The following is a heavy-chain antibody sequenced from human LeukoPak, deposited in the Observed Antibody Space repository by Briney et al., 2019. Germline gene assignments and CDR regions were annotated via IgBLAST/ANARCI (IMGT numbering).Heavy chain of an antibody. CDR3: AREYCSSTSCYRRPMDV. CDR1: GFTFSSYS. CDR2: ISSSSSTI. D-gene: IGHD2-2*01. V-gene: IGHV3-48*04. Sequence: GGSLRLSCAASGFTFSSYSMNWVRQAPGKGLEWVSYISSSSSTIYYADSVKGRFTISRDNAKNSLYLQMNSLRAEDTAVYYCAREYCSSTSCYRRPMDVWGKGTTVTVSS. J-gene: IGHJ6*03.